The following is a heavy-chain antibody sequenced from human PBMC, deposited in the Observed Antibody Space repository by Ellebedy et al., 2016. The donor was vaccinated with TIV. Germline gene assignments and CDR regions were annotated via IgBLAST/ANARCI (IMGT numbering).Heavy chain of an antibody. D-gene: IGHD5-24*01. CDR2: ISGSGGST. Sequence: GGSLRLXCAASGFTFSSYAMSWVRQAPGKGLEWVSAISGSGGSTYYADSVKGRFTISRDNAKNSLYLQMNSLRAEDTALYYCAKGVMATEPRNFQHWGQGTLVTVSS. CDR1: GFTFSSYA. CDR3: AKGVMATEPRNFQH. V-gene: IGHV3-23*01. J-gene: IGHJ1*01.